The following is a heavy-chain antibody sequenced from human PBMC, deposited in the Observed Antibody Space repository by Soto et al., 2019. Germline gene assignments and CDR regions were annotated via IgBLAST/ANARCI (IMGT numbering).Heavy chain of an antibody. J-gene: IGHJ6*02. Sequence: PSETLSLTCTVSGGSISSSSYYWGWIRQPPGKGLEWIGSIYYSGSTYYNPSLKSRVTISVDTSKNQFSLKLSSVTAADTAVYYCASRPILTGATGRHYYYGMDVWGQGTTVTVSS. V-gene: IGHV4-39*01. CDR1: GGSISSSSYY. CDR3: ASRPILTGATGRHYYYGMDV. CDR2: IYYSGST. D-gene: IGHD3-9*01.